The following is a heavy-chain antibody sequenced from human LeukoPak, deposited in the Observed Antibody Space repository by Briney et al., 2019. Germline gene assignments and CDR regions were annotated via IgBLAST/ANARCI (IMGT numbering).Heavy chain of an antibody. D-gene: IGHD2-15*01. Sequence: ASVKVSCKASGGTFSSYAISWLRQAPGQGLEWMGRIIPIFGTANYAQKFQGRVTITTDESTSTAYMELSSLRSEDTAVYYCATMRIVVVVAANDDAFDIWGQGTMVTVSS. V-gene: IGHV1-69*05. CDR3: ATMRIVVVVAANDDAFDI. J-gene: IGHJ3*02. CDR2: IIPIFGTA. CDR1: GGTFSSYA.